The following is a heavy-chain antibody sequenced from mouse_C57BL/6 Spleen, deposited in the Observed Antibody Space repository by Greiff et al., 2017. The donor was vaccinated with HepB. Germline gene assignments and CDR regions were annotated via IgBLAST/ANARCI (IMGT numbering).Heavy chain of an antibody. CDR2: INPGSGGT. Sequence: VQLQQSGAELVRSGTSVKESCKASGYAFTNYLIEWVKQRPGQGLEWIGVINPGSGGTNYNEKFKGKATRTADKSSSTAYMQLSSLTSEDSSVYFCARGGGYGIPFAYWGQGTLFTVSP. D-gene: IGHD2-1*01. CDR3: ARGGGYGIPFAY. CDR1: GYAFTNYL. V-gene: IGHV1-54*01. J-gene: IGHJ3*01.